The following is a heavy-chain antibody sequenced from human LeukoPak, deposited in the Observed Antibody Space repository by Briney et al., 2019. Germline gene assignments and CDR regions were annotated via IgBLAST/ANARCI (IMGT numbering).Heavy chain of an antibody. CDR2: INHSGST. CDR3: ARGYCSSTSCYVFWLDP. D-gene: IGHD2-2*01. Sequence: SETLSLSCAVSGGSFSGYYWSWIRQPPGKGLEWVGEINHSGSTNYNPSLKSRVTISVDTSKNQFSLKLSSVTAADTAVYYCARGYCSSTSCYVFWLDPWGQGTLVTVSS. V-gene: IGHV4-34*01. J-gene: IGHJ5*02. CDR1: GGSFSGYY.